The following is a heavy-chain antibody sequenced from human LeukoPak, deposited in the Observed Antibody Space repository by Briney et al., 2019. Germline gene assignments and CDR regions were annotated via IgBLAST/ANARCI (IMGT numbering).Heavy chain of an antibody. D-gene: IGHD2-2*01. J-gene: IGHJ4*02. CDR1: GFTFSNAW. Sequence: NPGGSLRLSCAASGFTFSNAWMSWVRQAPGKGLEWVGRIKSKTDGGTTDYAAPVKGRFTISRDDSKNTLYLQMNSLKTEDTAVYYCTRCRTSCQGYFDYWGQGTLVTVSS. CDR3: TRCRTSCQGYFDY. CDR2: IKSKTDGGTT. V-gene: IGHV3-15*01.